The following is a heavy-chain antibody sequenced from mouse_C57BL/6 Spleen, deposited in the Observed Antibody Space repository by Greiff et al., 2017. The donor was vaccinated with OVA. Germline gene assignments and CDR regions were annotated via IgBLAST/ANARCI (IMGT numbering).Heavy chain of an antibody. V-gene: IGHV1-72*01. CDR3: ARRGSEGVYCDYFDY. Sequence: QVQLQQPGAELAKPGASVKLSCKASGYTFTSYWMHWVKQRPGRGLEWIGRIDPNSGGTKYNEKFKSKATLTVDKPSTTAYMQLSSLTSEDSAVYYCARRGSEGVYCDYFDYWGQGTTLTVSS. J-gene: IGHJ2*01. CDR2: IDPNSGGT. CDR1: GYTFTSYW. D-gene: IGHD1-1*01.